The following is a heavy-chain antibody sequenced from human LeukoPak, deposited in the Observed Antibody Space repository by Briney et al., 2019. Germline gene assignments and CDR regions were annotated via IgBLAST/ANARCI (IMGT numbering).Heavy chain of an antibody. D-gene: IGHD5-12*01. J-gene: IGHJ3*02. V-gene: IGHV3-21*01. CDR3: ARDRGYGAFDI. Sequence: GGSLRLSCVASGFTFSSYNMNWVRQAPGKGLEWVSSISSSSSYIYYADSVKGRFTISRDNAKNSLYLQMNSLRAEDTAVYYCARDRGYGAFDIWGQGTMVTVSS. CDR1: GFTFSSYN. CDR2: ISSSSSYI.